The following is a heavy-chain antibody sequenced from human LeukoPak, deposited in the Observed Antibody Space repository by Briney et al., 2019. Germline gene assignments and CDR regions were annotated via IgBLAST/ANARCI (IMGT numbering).Heavy chain of an antibody. D-gene: IGHD3-3*01. CDR3: ARAKYYDFWSGYDGGAFDI. V-gene: IGHV6-1*01. J-gene: IGHJ3*02. CDR2: TYYRSKWYN. Sequence: SQTLSLTCAISGDSVSSNSAAWNWIRQSPSRGLEWLGRTYYRSKWYNDYAVSVKSRITINPDTSKNQFSLQLNSVTPEDTAVYYCARAKYYDFWSGYDGGAFDIWGQGTMVTVSS. CDR1: GDSVSSNSAA.